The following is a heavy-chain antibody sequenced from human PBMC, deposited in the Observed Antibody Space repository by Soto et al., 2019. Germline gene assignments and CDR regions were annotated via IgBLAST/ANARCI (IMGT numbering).Heavy chain of an antibody. V-gene: IGHV1-2*02. Sequence: GSVKVSCKTSGDSFSAFYLHWVRQAPGQGLEWLGWINPNGGATKYAQKFRGRVAMTRDTSIRTAYLELSSLRSDDTAIYYCARESGGATATLDYYYFYMDVWGKGTTVTVSS. CDR1: GDSFSAFY. D-gene: IGHD5-12*01. CDR2: INPNGGAT. CDR3: ARESGGATATLDYYYFYMDV. J-gene: IGHJ6*03.